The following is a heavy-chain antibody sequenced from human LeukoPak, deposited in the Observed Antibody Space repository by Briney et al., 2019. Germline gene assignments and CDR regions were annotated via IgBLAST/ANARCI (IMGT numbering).Heavy chain of an antibody. D-gene: IGHD1-26*01. CDR1: GFTFRNAW. Sequence: PRGSLRLSCAASGFTFRNAWMSWVRQAPGKGLEWVGRIKNKDDGGTEEYPAPVEGRFTISRDDSKNTLYLQMNSLKSEDTGVYYCTRISGSSSGPFDFWGQGSLVTVSS. J-gene: IGHJ4*02. CDR3: TRISGSSSGPFDF. V-gene: IGHV3-15*01. CDR2: IKNKDDGGTE.